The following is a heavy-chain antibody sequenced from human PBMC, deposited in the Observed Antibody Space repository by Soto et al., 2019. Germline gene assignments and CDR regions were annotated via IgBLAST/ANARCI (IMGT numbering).Heavy chain of an antibody. CDR2: IIPIFGTA. J-gene: IGHJ6*02. V-gene: IGHV1-69*13. CDR1: GGTFISYA. CDR3: ARKGDYILSYGMDV. D-gene: IGHD4-4*01. Sequence: GASVNVSCKSSGGTFISYAISWVRQAPGQGLEWMGGIIPIFGTANYAQKFQGRVTITADESTSTAYMELSSLRSEDTAVYYCARKGDYILSYGMDVWGQGTTVTVSS.